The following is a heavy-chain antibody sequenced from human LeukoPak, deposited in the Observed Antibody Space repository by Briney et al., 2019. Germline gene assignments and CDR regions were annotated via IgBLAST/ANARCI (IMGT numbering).Heavy chain of an antibody. CDR1: GGSLSSYF. CDR3: ARGVPYCSRTSCYRYYFDY. D-gene: IGHD2-2*02. J-gene: IGHJ4*02. V-gene: IGHV4-4*07. Sequence: SETLSLTCTVSGGSLSSYFWSWIRPPAGKGLEWIGRIYTSGTTNYNPSLKSRVSVSVDMSKNQFSLKLSSVSAADTAVYYCARGVPYCSRTSCYRYYFDYWGQGTLVTVSS. CDR2: IYTSGTT.